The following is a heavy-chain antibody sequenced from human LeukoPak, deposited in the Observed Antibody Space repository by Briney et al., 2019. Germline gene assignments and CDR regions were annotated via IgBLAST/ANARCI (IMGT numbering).Heavy chain of an antibody. D-gene: IGHD6-6*01. J-gene: IGHJ6*03. CDR3: AIIAARPGNYYYYMDV. CDR2: IIPIFGTA. CDR1: GGTFSSYA. V-gene: IGHV1-69*05. Sequence: RASVKVSCKASGGTFSSYAISWVRQAPGQGLEWMGGIIPIFGTANYAQKFQGRVTITTDESTSTAYMELSSLRSEDTAVYYCAIIAARPGNYYYYMDVWGKGTTVTVSS.